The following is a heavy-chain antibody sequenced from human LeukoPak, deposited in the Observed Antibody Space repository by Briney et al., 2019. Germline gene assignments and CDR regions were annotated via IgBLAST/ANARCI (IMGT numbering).Heavy chain of an antibody. CDR1: GFTFSSHW. Sequence: GGSLRLSCAASGFTFSSHWMNWVRQAPGKGLEWVGRIKSKSDGGTTDYAAPVKGRFTISRDGSKDTLYLQMNSLKTKDTAMYYCTTGKTDDYYFDYWGQGTLVTVSS. D-gene: IGHD1-1*01. CDR3: TTGKTDDYYFDY. V-gene: IGHV3-15*07. CDR2: IKSKSDGGTT. J-gene: IGHJ4*02.